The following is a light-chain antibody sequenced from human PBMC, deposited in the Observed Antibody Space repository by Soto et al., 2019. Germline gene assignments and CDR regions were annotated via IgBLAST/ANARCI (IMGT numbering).Light chain of an antibody. CDR2: DVS. CDR3: SSYGASSTL. J-gene: IGLJ3*02. Sequence: QSVLTQPASVSGSPGQSITISCAGGIGDIGSYNYVSWYQQHPGKAPKLLIYDVSYRPSGISDRFSGSKSGNTASPTISGLQPEDEADYYCSSYGASSTLFGGGTKVTVL. CDR1: IGDIGSYNY. V-gene: IGLV2-14*03.